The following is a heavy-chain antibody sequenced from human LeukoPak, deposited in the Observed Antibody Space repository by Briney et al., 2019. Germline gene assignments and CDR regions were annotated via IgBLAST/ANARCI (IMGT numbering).Heavy chain of an antibody. J-gene: IGHJ6*02. CDR2: IYSGGST. V-gene: IGHV3-53*01. CDR3: AKGGVVPAAMGDYYYGMDV. Sequence: GGSLRLSCAASGVTVGNNYMNWVRQAPGKGLEWVSLIYSGGSTYYADSVKGRFTISRDNSKSTLYLQMNSLRAEDTAVYYCAKGGVVPAAMGDYYYGMDVWGQGTTVTVSS. D-gene: IGHD2-2*01. CDR1: GVTVGNNY.